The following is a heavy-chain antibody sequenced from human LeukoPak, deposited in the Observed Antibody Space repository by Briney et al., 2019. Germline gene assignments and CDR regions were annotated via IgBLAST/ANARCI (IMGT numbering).Heavy chain of an antibody. CDR3: ARDFTRPYYYGMDV. J-gene: IGHJ6*02. CDR1: GGSISSGGYY. V-gene: IGHV4-31*03. CDR2: IYYSGST. Sequence: SETLSLTCTVSGGSISSGGYYWSWIRQHPGKGLEWIGYIYYSGSTYYNPSLKSRVTVSVDTSKNQFSLKLSSVTAADTAVYCCARDFTRPYYYGMDVWGQGTTVTVSS. D-gene: IGHD3-16*01.